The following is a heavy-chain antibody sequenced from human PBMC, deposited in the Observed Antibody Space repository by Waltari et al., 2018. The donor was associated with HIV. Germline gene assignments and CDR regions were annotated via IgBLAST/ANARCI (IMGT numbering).Heavy chain of an antibody. CDR2: IWHDANNQ. D-gene: IGHD2-2*01. V-gene: IGHV3-33*01. CDR1: GFPFSSYA. Sequence: QVQLVESGGGVVQPGKSLRLSCAASGFPFSSYAVHWVRQAPGKGLEWVAVIWHDANNQYYADSVQGRFTISRDNSKNTLYLQMNSLRAEDTALYYCARDSPAFSRGTEELDYWGQGTLVTVSS. J-gene: IGHJ4*02. CDR3: ARDSPAFSRGTEELDY.